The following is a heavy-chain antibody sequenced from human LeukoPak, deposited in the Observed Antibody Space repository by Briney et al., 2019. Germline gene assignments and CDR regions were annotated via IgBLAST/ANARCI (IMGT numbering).Heavy chain of an antibody. Sequence: SVKVSCKASGGTFSSYAISWVRQAPGQGLEWMGGIIPIFGTANYAQKFQGRVTMTRDTSTSTVYMELSSLRSEDTAVYYCARDQAVAGTFDYWGQGTLVTVSS. CDR3: ARDQAVAGTFDY. V-gene: IGHV1-69*05. CDR2: IIPIFGTA. CDR1: GGTFSSYA. D-gene: IGHD6-19*01. J-gene: IGHJ4*02.